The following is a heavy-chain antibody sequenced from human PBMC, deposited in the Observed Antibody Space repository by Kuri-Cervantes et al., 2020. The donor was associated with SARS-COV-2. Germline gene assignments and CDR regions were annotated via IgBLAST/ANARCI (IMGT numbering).Heavy chain of an antibody. D-gene: IGHD6-19*01. Sequence: ESLKISCAVYGGSFSGYYWSWIRQPPGKGLEWIGEINHSGSTNYNPSLKSRVTISVDTSKNQFSLKLSSVTAADTAVYYCARGDAGIAVAGDAFDIWGQGTMVTVSS. CDR1: GGSFSGYY. J-gene: IGHJ3*02. CDR3: ARGDAGIAVAGDAFDI. V-gene: IGHV4-34*01. CDR2: INHSGST.